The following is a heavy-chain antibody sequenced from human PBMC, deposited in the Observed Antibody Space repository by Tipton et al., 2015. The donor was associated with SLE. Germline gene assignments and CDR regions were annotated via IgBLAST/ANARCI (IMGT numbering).Heavy chain of an antibody. J-gene: IGHJ4*02. CDR2: INPYSGVI. CDR1: GYTFTAYY. CDR3: ARGYYYDSSGYYRVLISLDY. V-gene: IGHV1-2*02. Sequence: QSGAEVKKPGASVKVSCKASGYTFTAYYMHWVRQAPGQGLEWMGWINPYSGVIKYAQKFQGRVTMTRDTSISTAYMELSRLRSDDTALYFCARGYYYDSSGYYRVLISLDYWGLGTLVSVSS. D-gene: IGHD3-22*01.